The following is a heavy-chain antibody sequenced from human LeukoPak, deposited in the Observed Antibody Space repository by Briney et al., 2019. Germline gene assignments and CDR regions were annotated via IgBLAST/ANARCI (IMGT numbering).Heavy chain of an antibody. CDR3: ARAPGYCSSTSCSPGDWFDP. CDR1: GYTFSGHY. Sequence: ASVKVSCKASGYTFSGHYLHWVRQAPGQGLEWMGRINPNTGVTQYTENFQGRVTMTTDTSTSTAYMELRSLRSDDTAVYYCARAPGYCSSTSCSPGDWFDPWGQGTLVTVSS. D-gene: IGHD2-2*01. J-gene: IGHJ5*02. V-gene: IGHV1-2*06. CDR2: INPNTGVT.